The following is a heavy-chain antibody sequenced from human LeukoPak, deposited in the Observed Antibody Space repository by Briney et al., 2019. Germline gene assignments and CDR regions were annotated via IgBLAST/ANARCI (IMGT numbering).Heavy chain of an antibody. V-gene: IGHV3-48*03. Sequence: PGGSLRLSCAASGVDLHTYEMNWGRQAPGKGLEWIANITISGHTKNYADSVKGRFTISRDSARTSLYLQMNSMTVVDTGVYFSARGDPHADLWGQGTLVTVSS. CDR1: GVDLHTYE. J-gene: IGHJ5*02. CDR3: ARGDPHADL. CDR2: ITISGHTK.